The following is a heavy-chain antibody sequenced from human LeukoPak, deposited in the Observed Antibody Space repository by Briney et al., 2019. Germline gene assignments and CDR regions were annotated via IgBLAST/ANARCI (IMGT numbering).Heavy chain of an antibody. Sequence: SETLSLTCTVSGGSITDYYWTWIRQPAEKGPEWIGRIYSSGTTDYNPSLKSRVTMSVDTSRNQFSLKLTSVTAADTAVYFCARSALTYLDYWGQGTLVTVSS. CDR3: ARSALTYLDY. CDR2: IYSSGTT. V-gene: IGHV4-4*07. CDR1: GGSITDYY. D-gene: IGHD3-9*01. J-gene: IGHJ4*02.